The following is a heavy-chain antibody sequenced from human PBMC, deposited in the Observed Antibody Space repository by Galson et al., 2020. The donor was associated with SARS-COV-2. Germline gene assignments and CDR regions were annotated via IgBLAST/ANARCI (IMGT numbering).Heavy chain of an antibody. CDR1: GDSFSAGYY. V-gene: IGHV4-38-2*02. CDR3: AIPSSVGFYSVWYFDV. D-gene: IGHD3-3*01. CDR2: IYDTETT. J-gene: IGHJ2*01. Sequence: SETLSLTCTVSGDSFSAGYYWGWIRQPPGEGLEWIGSIYDTETTYYNPSLKRRVAMSIDTSHNQSSLKLSSLTATDTAVYYCAIPSSVGFYSVWYFDVWGRGTLVTVAS.